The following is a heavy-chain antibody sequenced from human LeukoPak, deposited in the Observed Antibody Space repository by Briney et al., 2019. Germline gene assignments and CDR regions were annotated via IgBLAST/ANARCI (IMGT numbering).Heavy chain of an antibody. D-gene: IGHD2-2*01. Sequence: GGSLRLSCTASGFTFGDYAMSWFRQAPGKGLEWVGFIRSQTYGRTTENAAPVKGRFTIPRDDSKSIANLQINIPKHDDTVVYYCTSSAMPQAFDYWGQGTLVTVSP. CDR1: GFTFGDYA. V-gene: IGHV3-49*03. CDR3: TSSAMPQAFDY. J-gene: IGHJ4*02. CDR2: IRSQTYGRTT.